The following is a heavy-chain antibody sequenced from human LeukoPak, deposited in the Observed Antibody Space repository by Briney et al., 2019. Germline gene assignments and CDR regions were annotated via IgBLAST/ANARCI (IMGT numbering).Heavy chain of an antibody. Sequence: PRASVKVSCKASGYTFTAYHLHWVRQAPGQGPEWMGWIDPNSGGTNSAQKFQGRVTMTRDTSINTAYMELSRLTFDDTAVYFYARDYFNSGNCFDPWGQGTLVTVSS. D-gene: IGHD2/OR15-2a*01. CDR2: IDPNSGGT. J-gene: IGHJ5*02. V-gene: IGHV1-2*02. CDR3: ARDYFNSGNCFDP. CDR1: GYTFTAYH.